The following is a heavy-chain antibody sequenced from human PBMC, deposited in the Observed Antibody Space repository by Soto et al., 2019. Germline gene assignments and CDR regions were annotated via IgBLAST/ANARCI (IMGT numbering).Heavy chain of an antibody. Sequence: ASVKVSCKASGYTFTSYGISWVRQAPGQGLEWMGWISAYNGNTNYAQKLQGRVTMTTDTSTSTAYMELRSLRSDDTAVYYCARAAPYDFWSGYPGYWGQGTLVTVSS. J-gene: IGHJ4*02. CDR2: ISAYNGNT. CDR1: GYTFTSYG. D-gene: IGHD3-3*01. V-gene: IGHV1-18*01. CDR3: ARAAPYDFWSGYPGY.